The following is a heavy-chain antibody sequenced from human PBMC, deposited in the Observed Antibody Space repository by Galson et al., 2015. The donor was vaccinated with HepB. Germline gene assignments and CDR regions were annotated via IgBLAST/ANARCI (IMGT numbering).Heavy chain of an antibody. CDR2: IIPIFGTA. D-gene: IGHD3-10*01. CDR3: ATEGRITMVQIPNWFDP. J-gene: IGHJ5*02. CDR1: GGTFSSYA. Sequence: SVKVSCKASGGTFSSYAISWVRQAPGQGLEWMGGIIPIFGTANYAQKFQGRVTITADESTSTAYMELSSLRSEDTAVYYCATEGRITMVQIPNWFDPWGQGTLVTVSS. V-gene: IGHV1-69*13.